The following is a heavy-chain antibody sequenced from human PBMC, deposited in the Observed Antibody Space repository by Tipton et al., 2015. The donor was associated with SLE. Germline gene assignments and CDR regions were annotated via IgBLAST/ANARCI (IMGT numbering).Heavy chain of an antibody. J-gene: IGHJ6*03. V-gene: IGHV3-30*18. D-gene: IGHD3-10*01. CDR1: GFTFSSYG. Sequence: SLRLSCAASGFTFSSYGMHWVRQAPGKGLEWVAVISYDGSNKYYADSVKGRFTISRDNSKNTLYLQMNSLRAEDTAVYYCAKSIWFGEQDYYYYYMDVWGKGTTVTVSS. CDR2: ISYDGSNK. CDR3: AKSIWFGEQDYYYYYMDV.